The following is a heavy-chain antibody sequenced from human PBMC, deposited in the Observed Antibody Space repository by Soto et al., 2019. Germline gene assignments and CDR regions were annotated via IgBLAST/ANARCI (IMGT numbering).Heavy chain of an antibody. Sequence: QVQLVGSGGGVVQPGTSLRISCAASGFTFSSFGIHWVRQAPGEGLEWVAVISNDGTIKYYADSVKGRFTISRDNTKNTVIQQMNSLRAEESALYYCAKENINYDFDCWGQGTPVTGSS. J-gene: IGHJ4*02. D-gene: IGHD3-22*01. CDR1: GFTFSSFG. CDR3: AKENINYDFDC. V-gene: IGHV3-30*18. CDR2: ISNDGTIK.